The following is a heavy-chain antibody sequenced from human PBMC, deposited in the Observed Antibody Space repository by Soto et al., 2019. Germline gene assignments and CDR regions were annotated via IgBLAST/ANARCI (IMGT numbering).Heavy chain of an antibody. Sequence: QVQLVESGGGVVQPGRSLRLSCAASGFTFSSYGMHWVRQAPGKGLEWVAVIWYDGSNKYYADSVKGRFTISRDNSKNTLYLQMNSLRAEDTAVYYCASSGRGVIAPFDYWGQGTLVTVSS. CDR3: ASSGRGVIAPFDY. V-gene: IGHV3-33*01. J-gene: IGHJ4*02. CDR2: IWYDGSNK. CDR1: GFTFSSYG. D-gene: IGHD3-10*01.